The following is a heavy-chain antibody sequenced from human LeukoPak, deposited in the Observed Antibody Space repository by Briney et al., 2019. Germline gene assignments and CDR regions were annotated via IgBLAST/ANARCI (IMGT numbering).Heavy chain of an antibody. Sequence: KPSETLSLTCAVSGDSINSGYYWAWIRQPPGKGLEWIGSIDHSGSYYSTPSLKSRVTISLHSSKKHFSLELNSVTAADTAVYYCARGVSDSSGNRYYGGFYYFDFWGQGTLVTVSS. CDR2: IDHSGSY. CDR3: ARGVSDSSGNRYYGGFYYFDF. V-gene: IGHV4-38-2*01. CDR1: GDSINSGYY. J-gene: IGHJ4*02. D-gene: IGHD3-22*01.